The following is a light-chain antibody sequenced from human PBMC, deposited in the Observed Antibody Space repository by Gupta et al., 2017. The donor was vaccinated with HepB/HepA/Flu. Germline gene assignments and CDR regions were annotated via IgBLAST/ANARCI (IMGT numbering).Light chain of an antibody. V-gene: IGLV1-51*01. Sequence: QSVLTQPPSVSAAPGQTVTISCSGTGSNVGNNYVSWYQQFPGTDPRRLIDDNNKRPSGVPDRCLCYHAGTYATRGTNGLQTGDEADDHCGNWDSRLGAVVFGGGTQMTVL. CDR3: GNWDSRLGAVV. CDR2: DNN. J-gene: IGLJ7*01. CDR1: GSNVGNNY.